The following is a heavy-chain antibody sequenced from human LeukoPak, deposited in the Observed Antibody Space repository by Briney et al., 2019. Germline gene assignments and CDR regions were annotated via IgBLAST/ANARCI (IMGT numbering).Heavy chain of an antibody. J-gene: IGHJ6*03. Sequence: GGSLRLSCAASGFTFSSYEMNWVRQAPGKELEWVSYISSSGSTVYYADSVKGRFTISRDNAKNSLYLQMNSLRAEDTAVYYCARAMVPGVIVYYYYMDVWGKGTTVTVSS. CDR1: GFTFSSYE. D-gene: IGHD3-10*01. CDR3: ARAMVPGVIVYYYYMDV. V-gene: IGHV3-48*03. CDR2: ISSSGSTV.